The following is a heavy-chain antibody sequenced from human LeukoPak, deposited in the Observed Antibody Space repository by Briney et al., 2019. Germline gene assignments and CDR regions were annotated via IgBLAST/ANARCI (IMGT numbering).Heavy chain of an antibody. V-gene: IGHV1-2*02. CDR3: ARDVGSGSYSFDY. J-gene: IGHJ4*02. Sequence: ASVKVSCKASGYTFTGYYMHWVLQAPGQGLEWMGWINPNSGGTNYAQKFQGRVTMTRDTSISTAYMELSRLRSDDTAVYYCARDVGSGSYSFDYWGQGTLVTVSS. D-gene: IGHD3-10*01. CDR2: INPNSGGT. CDR1: GYTFTGYY.